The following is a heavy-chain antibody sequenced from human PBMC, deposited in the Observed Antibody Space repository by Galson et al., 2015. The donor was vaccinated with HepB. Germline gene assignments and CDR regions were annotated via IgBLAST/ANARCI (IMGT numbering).Heavy chain of an antibody. CDR1: GGSISSYY. CDR2: IYYSGST. D-gene: IGHD3-3*01. V-gene: IGHV4-59*01. J-gene: IGHJ5*02. Sequence: SETLSLTCTVSGGSISSYYWSWIRQPPGKGLEWIGYIYYSGSTNYNPSLKSRVTISVDTSKNQFSLKLSSVTAADTAAYYCARVGEPVWSGRTRNWFDPWGQGTLVTVSS. CDR3: ARVGEPVWSGRTRNWFDP.